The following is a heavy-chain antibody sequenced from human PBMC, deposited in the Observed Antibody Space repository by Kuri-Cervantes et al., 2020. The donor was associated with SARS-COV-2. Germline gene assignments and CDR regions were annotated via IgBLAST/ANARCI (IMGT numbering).Heavy chain of an antibody. D-gene: IGHD3-10*01. CDR2: INHSGST. V-gene: IGHV4-34*01. J-gene: IGHJ4*02. CDR1: GFTFSSYS. CDR3: ARLAGGGY. Sequence: GSLRLSCAASGFTFSSYSMNWVRQAPGKGLEWIGEINHSGSTNYNPSLKSRVTISVDTSKNQFSLKLSSVTAADTAVYYCARLAGGGYWGQGTLVTVSS.